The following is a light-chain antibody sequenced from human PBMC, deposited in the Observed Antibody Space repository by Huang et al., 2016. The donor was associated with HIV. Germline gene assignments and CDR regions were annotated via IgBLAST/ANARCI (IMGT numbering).Light chain of an antibody. J-gene: IGKJ3*01. CDR3: QQNNNWPPLFT. CDR1: QSVSSN. Sequence: EIVMTQSPATLSASPWERATLSCRASQSVSSNLAGYQQKPGQAPRLLIYGASTRATGIPARFSGSGSGTEFTLTISSLQSEDFAVYYCQQNNNWPPLFTFGPGTKVDIK. V-gene: IGKV3-15*01. CDR2: GAS.